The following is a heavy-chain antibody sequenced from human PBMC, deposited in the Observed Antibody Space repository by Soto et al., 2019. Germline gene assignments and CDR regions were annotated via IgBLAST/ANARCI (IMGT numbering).Heavy chain of an antibody. J-gene: IGHJ6*02. CDR2: ISGSGGST. CDR3: AKDSLVTPEVRFLDYYYGMDV. Sequence: GGSLRLSCAASGFTFSSYAMSWVRQAPGKGLEWVSAISGSGGSTYYADSVKGRFTISRDNSKNTLYLQMNSLRAEDTAVYYCAKDSLVTPEVRFLDYYYGMDVWGQGTTVTVSS. V-gene: IGHV3-23*01. CDR1: GFTFSSYA. D-gene: IGHD3-3*01.